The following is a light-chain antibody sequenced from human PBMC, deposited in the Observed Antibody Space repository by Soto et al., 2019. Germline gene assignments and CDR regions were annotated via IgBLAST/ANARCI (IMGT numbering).Light chain of an antibody. CDR2: DVS. V-gene: IGKV1-5*01. CDR3: QQYDSFSVT. CDR1: QRISGW. J-gene: IGKJ1*01. Sequence: DIQMTQSPCTLSASVGDTVTITCRASQRISGWLACHQQKPGNAPKLLLYDVSAWKRGVPPRFSGSGSGTEFTLTISSLQPEDFATYYCQQYDSFSVTFGQGTKVDIK.